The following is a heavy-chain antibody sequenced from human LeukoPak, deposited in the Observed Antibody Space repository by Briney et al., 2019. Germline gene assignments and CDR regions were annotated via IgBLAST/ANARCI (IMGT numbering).Heavy chain of an antibody. J-gene: IGHJ4*02. D-gene: IGHD5-24*01. V-gene: IGHV4-59*12. CDR3: ARSLAATTFDY. CDR2: IYYSGST. CDR1: GGSISSYY. Sequence: SQTLSLTCTVSGGSISSYYWSWIRQPPGKGLEWIGYIYYSGSTNYNPSLKSRVTISVDTSKNQFSLKLNSVTAADTAVYYCARSLAATTFDYWGQGTLVTVSS.